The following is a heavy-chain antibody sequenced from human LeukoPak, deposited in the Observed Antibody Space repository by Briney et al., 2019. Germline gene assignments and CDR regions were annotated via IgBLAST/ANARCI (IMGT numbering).Heavy chain of an antibody. J-gene: IGHJ6*04. CDR3: ASSAPVAIPSFYYYGMDV. CDR1: VGTFSSYA. V-gene: IGHV1-69*01. CDR2: SIPIFGTA. D-gene: IGHD3-10*01. Sequence: SVRVSFKSSVGTFSSYAISWVRQAPGQGLEWMGGSIPIFGTANYAQKFQGRVTITADESTSTAYMGLSSLRSEDTAVYYCASSAPVAIPSFYYYGMDVWGKGTTVTVSS.